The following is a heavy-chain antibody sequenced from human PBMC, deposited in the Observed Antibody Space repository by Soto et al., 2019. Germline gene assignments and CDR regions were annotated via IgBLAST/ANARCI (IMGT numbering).Heavy chain of an antibody. CDR1: GGSISRYY. J-gene: IGHJ4*02. CDR3: AREYGSGIGYYFDY. CDR2: IYYSGST. V-gene: IGHV4-59*01. D-gene: IGHD3-10*01. Sequence: SETLSLTCTVSGGSISRYYWSWIRQPPGKGLEWIGYIYYSGSTNYNPSLKSRVTISVDTSKNQFSLKLSSVTAADTAVYYCAREYGSGIGYYFDYWGQGTLVTVSS.